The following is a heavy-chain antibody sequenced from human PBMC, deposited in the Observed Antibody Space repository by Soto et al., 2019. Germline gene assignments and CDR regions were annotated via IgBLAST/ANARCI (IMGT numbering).Heavy chain of an antibody. D-gene: IGHD2-21*01. Sequence: SETLSLTCTVSGDSVSSGGAYWSWIRQHPGKGLEWIGYIYYSGSASYTPSLKSRLTISVDTSKNQFSLKLSSVTAADTAVYYCARDLGGDGTSIDYWGQGTLVTVSS. CDR2: IYYSGSA. CDR3: ARDLGGDGTSIDY. CDR1: GDSVSSGGAY. V-gene: IGHV4-31*03. J-gene: IGHJ4*02.